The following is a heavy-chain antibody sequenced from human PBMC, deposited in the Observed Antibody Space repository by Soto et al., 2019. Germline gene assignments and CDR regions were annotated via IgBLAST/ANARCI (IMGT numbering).Heavy chain of an antibody. CDR3: ARGGRGSDIDY. CDR2: INSDGTTT. D-gene: IGHD3-16*01. J-gene: IGHJ4*02. CDR1: GFTLSSYW. Sequence: EVQLVESGGGLVQPGGSLRLSCAASGFTLSSYWMHWVRQAPGKGLVWVSRINSDGTTTNYADSVKGRFTISRDNAKNTLYLQMNSLRVDNTAVYYCARGGRGSDIDYWGQGTLVTVSS. V-gene: IGHV3-74*01.